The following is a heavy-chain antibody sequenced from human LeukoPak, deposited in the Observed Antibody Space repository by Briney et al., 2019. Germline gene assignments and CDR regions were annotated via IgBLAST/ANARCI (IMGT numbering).Heavy chain of an antibody. D-gene: IGHD3-10*01. J-gene: IGHJ4*02. V-gene: IGHV3-21*06. CDR1: GFTLSSYT. Sequence: PGGSLRLSCAASGFTLSSYTMNWVRQAPGKGLEWVSSITGSSYDIYYADSVRGRFTISRDNAKNSLFLQMNSLRAEDTALYYCTRDADPIELKDYWGQGTLVTVSS. CDR3: TRDADPIELKDY. CDR2: ITGSSYDI.